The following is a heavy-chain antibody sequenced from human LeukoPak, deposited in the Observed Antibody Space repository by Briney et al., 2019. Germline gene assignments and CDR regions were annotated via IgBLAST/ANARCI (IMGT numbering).Heavy chain of an antibody. D-gene: IGHD1-26*01. CDR1: GFTFSGYW. CDR3: ARSYLGATTVYYFDY. Sequence: GGSLRLSCAPSGFTFSGYWMHCGRQALGEGLVWVSRINTDGSSTSYADSVKGRFTISRDNAKNTLYLQMNSLRAEDTAVYYCARSYLGATTVYYFDYWGQGTLVTVSS. V-gene: IGHV3-74*01. J-gene: IGHJ4*02. CDR2: INTDGSST.